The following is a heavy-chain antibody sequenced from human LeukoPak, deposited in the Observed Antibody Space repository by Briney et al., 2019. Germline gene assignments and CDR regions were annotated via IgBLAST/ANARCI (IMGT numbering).Heavy chain of an antibody. CDR1: GFTFTSSA. V-gene: IGHV1-58*02. J-gene: IGHJ4*02. D-gene: IGHD3-22*01. CDR2: IVVGSGNT. CDR3: ASGSSGYTPIDY. Sequence: SVKVSCKASGFTFTSSAMQWVRQARGQRLEWIGWIVVGSGNTNYAKKFQERVTITRDMSTSRAYMELSSLRSEDTAVYYCASGSSGYTPIDYWGQGTLVTVSS.